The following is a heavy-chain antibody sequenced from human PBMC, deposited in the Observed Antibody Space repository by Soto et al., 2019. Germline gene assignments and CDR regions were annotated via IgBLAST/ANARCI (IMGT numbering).Heavy chain of an antibody. CDR1: CGSISSYY. J-gene: IGHJ4*02. Sequence: SETLSLTCTVSCGSISSYYWSWIRQPPGKGLEWIGYIYYSGSTNYNPSLKSRVTISVDTSRNQFSLKLSSVTAADTAVYYCARVVEMATISHWGQGTLVTVSS. V-gene: IGHV4-59*01. CDR3: ARVVEMATISH. CDR2: IYYSGST. D-gene: IGHD5-12*01.